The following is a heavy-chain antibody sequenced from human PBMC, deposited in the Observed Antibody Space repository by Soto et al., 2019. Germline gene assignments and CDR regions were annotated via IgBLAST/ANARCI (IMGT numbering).Heavy chain of an antibody. Sequence: QVQLQESGPGLVKPSETLSLTCTVSGGSVSSGSYYWSWIRQPPGKGLEWIGYIYYSGSTNYNPSLKSRVTISVDTSKNQFSLKLSSVTAADTAVYYCARLVAWWEPQIDYWGQGTLVTVSS. CDR2: IYYSGST. CDR3: ARLVAWWEPQIDY. J-gene: IGHJ4*02. D-gene: IGHD1-26*01. V-gene: IGHV4-61*01. CDR1: GGSVSSGSYY.